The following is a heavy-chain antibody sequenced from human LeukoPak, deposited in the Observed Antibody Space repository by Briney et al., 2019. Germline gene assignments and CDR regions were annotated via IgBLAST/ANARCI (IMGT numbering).Heavy chain of an antibody. CDR2: INSGGTVT. Sequence: GGSLRLSCAASGFTFSDFWMHWVRQAPGKGLVWVSRINSGGTVTNYADSVKGRFTISRDNAKNSLYLQMNSLRAEDTAVYSCARIKEYGFDIWGQGTMVTVSS. CDR3: ARIKEYGFDI. D-gene: IGHD3-10*01. V-gene: IGHV3-74*01. J-gene: IGHJ3*02. CDR1: GFTFSDFW.